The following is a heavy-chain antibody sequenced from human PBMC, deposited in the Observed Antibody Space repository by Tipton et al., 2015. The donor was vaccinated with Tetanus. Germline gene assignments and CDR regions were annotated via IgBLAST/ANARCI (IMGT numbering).Heavy chain of an antibody. CDR3: VGLVRFRSGRGYFEF. J-gene: IGHJ4*02. D-gene: IGHD3-3*01. CDR2: IYPADSDT. Sequence: QLVQSGAEVKKPEESLKISCEGSGYSFTKYWIGWVRQMPGKGLEWMGIIYPADSDTRYSPSFQGQVTMSVDKSSNTPYPQWSSLKASGTALYFCVGLVRFRSGRGYFEFWGQGTLVTVSS. CDR1: GYSFTKYW. V-gene: IGHV5-51*01.